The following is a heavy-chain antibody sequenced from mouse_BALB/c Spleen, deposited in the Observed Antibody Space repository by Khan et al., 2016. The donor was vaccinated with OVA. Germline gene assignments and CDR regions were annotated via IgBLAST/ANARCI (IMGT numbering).Heavy chain of an antibody. CDR3: ASPLYYYGSSYVDY. CDR1: GFTFSSYA. J-gene: IGHJ2*01. D-gene: IGHD1-1*01. Sequence: VELVESGGGLVKPGGSLKLSCAASGFTFSSYAMSWVRQTPEKRLEWVASISSGGSTYYPDSVKGRFTISSDNARNILYLQMSSLRSEDTAMYYCASPLYYYGSSYVDYWGQGTTLTVSS. V-gene: IGHV5-6-5*01. CDR2: ISSGGST.